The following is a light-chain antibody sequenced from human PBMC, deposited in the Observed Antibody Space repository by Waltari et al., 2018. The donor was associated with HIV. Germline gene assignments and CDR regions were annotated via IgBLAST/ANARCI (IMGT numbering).Light chain of an antibody. J-gene: IGLJ2*01. V-gene: IGLV1-44*01. Sequence: QSVLTQPPSASGTPGQRVTISCSGSSSNIGSNTVNWYQQLPGTAPKLLSYRDNRRPSGVPDRFSGSKSVTSASLAISGLQAEDEADYYCAAWDDSLNGVFGGGTKLTVL. CDR2: RDN. CDR3: AAWDDSLNGV. CDR1: SSNIGSNT.